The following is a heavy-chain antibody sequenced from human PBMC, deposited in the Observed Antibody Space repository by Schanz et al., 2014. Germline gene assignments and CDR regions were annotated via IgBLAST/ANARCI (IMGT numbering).Heavy chain of an antibody. CDR2: ISTFRNEDT. CDR1: GYAFTTYG. J-gene: IGHJ4*02. Sequence: QVQLVQSGAEVKKPGASVRVSCKVSGYAFTTYGISWVRQAPGQGPEFMGWISTFRNEDTNSAQRFQGRVTITRDTSASTAYMELTSLRSEDTAVYFCARDRLECGAECYSVEVFEIWGQGTLVTVSS. CDR3: ARDRLECGAECYSVEVFEI. V-gene: IGHV1-18*01. D-gene: IGHD2-21*01.